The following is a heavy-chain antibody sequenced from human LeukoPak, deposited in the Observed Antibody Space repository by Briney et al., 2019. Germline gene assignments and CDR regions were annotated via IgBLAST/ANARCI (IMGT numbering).Heavy chain of an antibody. CDR3: AKASVGHCSGAFCYHFDS. Sequence: GGSLRLSCEAPGFTFSPYAMSWVSQTPGKGLEWVAAISGDNPGTYHASSVRGRFTISRDNSKNTVRLQMNGLRAEDAAIYYCAKASVGHCSGAFCYHFDSWGQGTLVTVSS. CDR2: ISGDNPGT. J-gene: IGHJ4*02. D-gene: IGHD2-15*01. V-gene: IGHV3-23*01. CDR1: GFTFSPYA.